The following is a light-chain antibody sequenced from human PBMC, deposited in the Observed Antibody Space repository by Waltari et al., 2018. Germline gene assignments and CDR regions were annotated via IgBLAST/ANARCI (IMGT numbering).Light chain of an antibody. Sequence: VMTQSPATLSVSPGERATLSCRASQSVSSNLAWYQQKPGQAPRLLIYGPSTRATGIPARFSGSGSGTEFTLTISSMESEDTAVYYCQQYHNWPPWTFGQGTKVEIK. V-gene: IGKV3-15*01. CDR2: GPS. J-gene: IGKJ1*01. CDR3: QQYHNWPPWT. CDR1: QSVSSN.